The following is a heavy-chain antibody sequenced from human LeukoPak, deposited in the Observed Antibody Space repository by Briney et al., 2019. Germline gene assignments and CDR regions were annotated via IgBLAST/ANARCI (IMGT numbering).Heavy chain of an antibody. CDR3: ATDLTMVRGVSIDY. Sequence: SETLSLTCTVSGGSISTSNYYWGWIRQPPGKGLEGIGNIFYSGSTYYSPSVKSRVTISLDTSRNQFSLKLNSVTAADTAVYYCATDLTMVRGVSIDYWGQGTLVTVSS. V-gene: IGHV4-39*07. J-gene: IGHJ4*02. CDR2: IFYSGST. CDR1: GGSISTSNYY. D-gene: IGHD3-10*01.